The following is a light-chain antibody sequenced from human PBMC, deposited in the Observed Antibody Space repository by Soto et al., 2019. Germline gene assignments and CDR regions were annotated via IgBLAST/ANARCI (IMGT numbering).Light chain of an antibody. J-gene: IGLJ3*02. CDR2: SND. CDR3: AAWDARLNRVV. CDR1: SSNIGTNT. Sequence: QSVLTQPPSTSGTPGQRVTISCSGSSSNIGTNTVNWYQQVPGTAPKLLIYSNDQRPSGVPDRFSGSKSGTSVSLAISGLQSEDEADYFCAAWDARLNRVVFGGGTKLTVL. V-gene: IGLV1-44*01.